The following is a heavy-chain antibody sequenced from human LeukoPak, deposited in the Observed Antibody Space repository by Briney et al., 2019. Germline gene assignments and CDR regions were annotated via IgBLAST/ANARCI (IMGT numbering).Heavy chain of an antibody. D-gene: IGHD3-10*01. CDR1: GFTFYSLA. Sequence: PGGAPRISFGTPGFTFYSLAKGLGRPGPGEGPGWGSAIRGSGGSTYYADSVKGRFTISRDNSKNTLYLQMNSLRAEDTAVYYCAKAQWRDYYGSGSYPFDYWGQGTLVTVSS. CDR2: IRGSGGST. V-gene: IGHV3-23*01. CDR3: AKAQWRDYYGSGSYPFDY. J-gene: IGHJ4*02.